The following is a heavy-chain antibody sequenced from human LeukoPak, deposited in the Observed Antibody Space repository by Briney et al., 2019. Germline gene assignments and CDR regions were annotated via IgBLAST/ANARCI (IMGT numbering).Heavy chain of an antibody. V-gene: IGHV3-23*01. Sequence: PGGSLRLSCAASGFTFSTYAMSWVRQAPGKGLEWVSTISGSGDSTYYADSVEGRFTISRDNSKNTLFLQMKTLRAEDTAVYYCAKYDDIGCYRNRIDYWGEGTLVTVSS. J-gene: IGHJ4*02. CDR1: GFTFSTYA. CDR3: AKYDDIGCYRNRIDY. CDR2: ISGSGDST. D-gene: IGHD3-9*01.